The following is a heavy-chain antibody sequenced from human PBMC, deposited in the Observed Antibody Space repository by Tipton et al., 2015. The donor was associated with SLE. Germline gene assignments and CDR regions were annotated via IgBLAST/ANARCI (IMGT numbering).Heavy chain of an antibody. CDR1: GDSISSSSYY. CDR2: VYYTGNT. V-gene: IGHV4-39*06. D-gene: IGHD2-15*01. Sequence: TLSLTCIVSGDSISSSSYYWGWIRQPPGKGLEWVGTVYYTGNTFYNPSLESRVTISADPSKNQCTLTLSPVTTADTAVYYCARVALIYHPQFRGGHYHWFDAWGQGILVTVSS. CDR3: ARVALIYHPQFRGGHYHWFDA. J-gene: IGHJ5*02.